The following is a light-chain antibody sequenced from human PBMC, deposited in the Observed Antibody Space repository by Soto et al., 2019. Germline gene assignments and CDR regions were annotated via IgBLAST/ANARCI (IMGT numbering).Light chain of an antibody. J-gene: IGKJ5*01. CDR3: QQYSNWPPIT. Sequence: EIVMTQSPATLSVSPGERATLSCRATQSVGSNLAWYQQKPGQAPRLLIYGASTRATGIPARFSGSGSGTEFTLTISSLHSKDFAVYYCQQYSNWPPITFGQGTRLEIK. V-gene: IGKV3-15*01. CDR1: QSVGSN. CDR2: GAS.